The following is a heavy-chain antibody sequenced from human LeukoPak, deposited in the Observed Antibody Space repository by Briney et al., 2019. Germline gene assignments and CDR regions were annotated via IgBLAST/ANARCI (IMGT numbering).Heavy chain of an antibody. CDR1: GFTFSGCG. V-gene: IGHV3-30*02. CDR3: ATWAATILGTDY. D-gene: IGHD3-3*01. Sequence: GGSLRLSCAASGFTFSGCGMYWVRQAPGKGLEWVAFIRYDGINKYYAESVKGRFTISRDNSKNTLSLQMNSLRGEDTAVYYCATWAATILGTDYWGQGTLVTVSS. J-gene: IGHJ4*02. CDR2: IRYDGINK.